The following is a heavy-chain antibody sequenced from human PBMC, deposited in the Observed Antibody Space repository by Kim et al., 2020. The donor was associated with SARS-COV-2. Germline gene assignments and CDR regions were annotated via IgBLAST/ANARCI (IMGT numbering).Heavy chain of an antibody. J-gene: IGHJ4*02. D-gene: IGHD6-19*01. V-gene: IGHV4-34*01. Sequence: SLKSRVTISVDTSKNQFSLKLSSVTAADTAVYYCARGRGAVAGEEEGPDYWGQGTLVTVSS. CDR3: ARGRGAVAGEEEGPDY.